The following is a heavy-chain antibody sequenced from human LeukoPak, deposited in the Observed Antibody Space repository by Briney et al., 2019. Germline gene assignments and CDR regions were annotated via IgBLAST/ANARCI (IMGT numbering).Heavy chain of an antibody. V-gene: IGHV4-30-2*01. CDR3: ARGELLRGYYDFWSGPGPMDV. Sequence: SQTLSLTCAVSGGSISSGGYSWSWIRQPPGKGLEWIGYIYHSGSTYYNPSLKSRVTISVDRSKNQFSLKLSSVTAADTAVYYCARGELLRGYYDFWSGPGPMDVWGQGTTVTVSS. D-gene: IGHD3-3*01. J-gene: IGHJ6*02. CDR2: IYHSGST. CDR1: GGSISSGGYS.